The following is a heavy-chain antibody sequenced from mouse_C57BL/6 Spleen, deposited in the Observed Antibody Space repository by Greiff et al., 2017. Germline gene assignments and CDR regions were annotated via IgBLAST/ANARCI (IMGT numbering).Heavy chain of an antibody. CDR3: ASFLTGTGAMDY. V-gene: IGHV1-82*01. Sequence: VQLVESGPELVKPGASVKISCKASGYAFSSSWMNWVKQRPGKGLEWIGRIYPGDGDTTYNGKFKGKATVTADKSSSTAYMQHSSLTSEDSAVYFGASFLTGTGAMDYWGQGTSVTVSS. J-gene: IGHJ4*01. CDR2: IYPGDGDT. CDR1: GYAFSSSW. D-gene: IGHD4-1*01.